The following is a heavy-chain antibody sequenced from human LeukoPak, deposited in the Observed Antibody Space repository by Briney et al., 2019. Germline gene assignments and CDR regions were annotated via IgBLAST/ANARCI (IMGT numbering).Heavy chain of an antibody. D-gene: IGHD6-13*01. V-gene: IGHV3-7*01. CDR3: ARVSAAAIFDY. CDR2: IKQDGSEK. CDR1: GFTFSSYW. J-gene: IGHJ4*02. Sequence: GGSLRLSCAASGFTFSSYWMSWVRQAPGKGLEWVANIKQDGSEKYYVDSVKGRFTISRDNAKNSLYLQMNSLRAEDTAVNYCARVSAAAIFDYWGQGTLVTVSS.